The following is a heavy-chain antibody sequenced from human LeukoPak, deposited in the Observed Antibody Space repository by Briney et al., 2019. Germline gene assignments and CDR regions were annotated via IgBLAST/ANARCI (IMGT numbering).Heavy chain of an antibody. Sequence: GGSLRLSCAASGFTFGGYSMTWVRQAPGKGQEWVANINLDGSDRFYVGFVKGRFTISRDNADNSLYLQMNSLRAEDTAVYYCGRVIAGAIDYWGQGTLVTVSS. V-gene: IGHV3-7*01. CDR3: GRVIAGAIDY. D-gene: IGHD6-13*01. CDR2: INLDGSDR. J-gene: IGHJ4*02. CDR1: GFTFGGYS.